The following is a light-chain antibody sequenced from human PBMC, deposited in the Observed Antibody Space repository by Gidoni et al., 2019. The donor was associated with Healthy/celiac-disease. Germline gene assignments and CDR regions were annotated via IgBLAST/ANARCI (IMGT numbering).Light chain of an antibody. CDR1: QSISSD. Sequence: DIQMTQSPSSLSASVGDRVTITCRASQSISSDLNWYQQKPGNAPKRLIYAASSLQSGVPSRFSGSGSGTDFTLTISSLQPEDFATYYCQQSYSTPPWTFGQGTKVEIK. J-gene: IGKJ1*01. CDR2: AAS. V-gene: IGKV1-39*01. CDR3: QQSYSTPPWT.